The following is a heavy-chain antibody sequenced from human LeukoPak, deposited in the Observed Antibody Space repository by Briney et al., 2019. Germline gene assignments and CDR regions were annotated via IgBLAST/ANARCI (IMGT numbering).Heavy chain of an antibody. CDR3: TTRLTVTFGGVIVFDY. D-gene: IGHD3-16*02. Sequence: GGSLRLSRAASGFTFSNAWMSWVRQAPGKGLEWVGRIKSKTDGGTTDYAAPVKGRFTISRDDSKNTLYLQMNSLKTEDTAVYYCTTRLTVTFGGVIVFDYWGQGTLGSVSS. CDR2: IKSKTDGGTT. J-gene: IGHJ4*02. CDR1: GFTFSNAW. V-gene: IGHV3-15*01.